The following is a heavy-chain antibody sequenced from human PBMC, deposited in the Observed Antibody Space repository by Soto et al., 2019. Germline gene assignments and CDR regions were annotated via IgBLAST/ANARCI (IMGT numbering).Heavy chain of an antibody. V-gene: IGHV3-30-3*01. CDR1: GFTFSSYD. CDR3: ARSQQTTVTSPLADP. J-gene: IGHJ5*02. D-gene: IGHD4-17*01. CDR2: ISYDGNKK. Sequence: QVQLVESGGGVVQPGRSLRLSCAASGFTFSSYDMHWVRQAPGKGLEWVTVISYDGNKKYDADSVEGRFTISRDNSKNTLYLQMNSLRTEDTGVYYCARSQQTTVTSPLADPWGQGTLVTVSS.